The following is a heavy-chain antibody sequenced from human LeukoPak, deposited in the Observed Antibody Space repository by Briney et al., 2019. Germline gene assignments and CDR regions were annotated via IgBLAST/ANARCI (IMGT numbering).Heavy chain of an antibody. Sequence: ASVKVSCKASGYSFTDKYMHWVRQAPGQGLEWMGRINPKSGGTNYAQKFQGRVTMTTDTSMSTAYMEVSRPTSDDTAVYYCARAGGRSWFDPWGQGTLVTVSS. CDR1: GYSFTDKY. J-gene: IGHJ5*02. V-gene: IGHV1-2*02. CDR3: ARAGGRSWFDP. CDR2: INPKSGGT.